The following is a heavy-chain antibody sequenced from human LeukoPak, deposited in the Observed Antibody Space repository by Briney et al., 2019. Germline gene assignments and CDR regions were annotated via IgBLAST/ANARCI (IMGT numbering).Heavy chain of an antibody. CDR2: ISSSSSYI. V-gene: IGHV3-21*01. Sequence: GGSLRLSCAASGFTFSSYSMNWVRQAPGKGLEWVSSISSSSSYIYYADSVKGRFTISRDNAKNSLYLQMNSLRAEDTAVYYCARDPLWFGELSQNWFDPWGQGTLVTVSS. CDR3: ARDPLWFGELSQNWFDP. D-gene: IGHD3-10*01. CDR1: GFTFSSYS. J-gene: IGHJ5*02.